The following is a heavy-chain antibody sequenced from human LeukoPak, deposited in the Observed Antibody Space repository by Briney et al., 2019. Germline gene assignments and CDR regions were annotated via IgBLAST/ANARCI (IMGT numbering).Heavy chain of an antibody. J-gene: IGHJ4*02. CDR2: IYYSGST. Sequence: SETLSLTCTVSGVSISSYYWSWIRQPPGKGLEWIGYIYYSGSTNYNPSLKSRVTISVDTSKNQFSLKLSPVTAADTAVYYCARGSRMVRGGYYFDYWGQGTLVTVSS. CDR3: ARGSRMVRGGYYFDY. V-gene: IGHV4-59*12. CDR1: GVSISSYY. D-gene: IGHD3-10*01.